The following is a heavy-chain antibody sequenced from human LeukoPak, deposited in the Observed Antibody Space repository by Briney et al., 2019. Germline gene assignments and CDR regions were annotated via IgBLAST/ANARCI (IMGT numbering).Heavy chain of an antibody. D-gene: IGHD6-13*01. CDR1: GGSISSSSYY. J-gene: IGHJ5*02. V-gene: IGHV4-61*05. CDR3: ATFHGKYSSSWYFWFDP. Sequence: SETLSLTCTVSGGSISSSSYYWGWIRQPPGKGLEWIGYIYYTGSTNYNPSLKSRVTISVDTSKNQFSLRLSSVTAADTAVYYCATFHGKYSSSWYFWFDPWGQGTLVTVSS. CDR2: IYYTGST.